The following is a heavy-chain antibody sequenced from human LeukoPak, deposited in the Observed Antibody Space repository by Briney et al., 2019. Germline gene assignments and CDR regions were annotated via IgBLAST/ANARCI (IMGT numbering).Heavy chain of an antibody. J-gene: IGHJ6*02. Sequence: GGSLRLSCAASGFTFSSYWMSWVRQAPGKGLEWVANIKQDGSEKYYVDSVKGRFTISRDNAKNTLYLQMNSLRAEDTAVYYCARSRTYYDFWSGYYSAYYYGMDVWGQGTTVTVSS. CDR3: ARSRTYYDFWSGYYSAYYYGMDV. D-gene: IGHD3-3*01. CDR1: GFTFSSYW. CDR2: IKQDGSEK. V-gene: IGHV3-7*01.